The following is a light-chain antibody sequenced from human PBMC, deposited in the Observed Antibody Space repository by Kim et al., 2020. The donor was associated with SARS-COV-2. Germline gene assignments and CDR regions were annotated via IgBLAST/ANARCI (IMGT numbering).Light chain of an antibody. Sequence: QLVLTQSPSASASLGASVKLTCTLSSGHSSYAIAWHQQQPEKGPRYLMKLNSDGSHSKGDGIPDRFSGSSSGAERYLTISSLQSEDEADYYCQTWGTGPVVFGRGTQLTVL. V-gene: IGLV4-69*01. CDR1: SGHSSYA. CDR3: QTWGTGPVV. J-gene: IGLJ2*01. CDR2: LNSDGSH.